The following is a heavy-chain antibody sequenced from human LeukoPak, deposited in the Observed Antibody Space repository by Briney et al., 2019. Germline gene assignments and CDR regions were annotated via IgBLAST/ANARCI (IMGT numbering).Heavy chain of an antibody. CDR1: GGSISSSSYY. D-gene: IGHD3-22*01. CDR3: AHEDYYDSSGYYYYYYMDV. Sequence: SETLSLTCTVSGGSISSSSYYWGWIRQPPGKGLEWIGSIYYSGSTYYNPSLKSRVTISVDTSKNQFSLKLSSVTAADTAVYYCAHEDYYDSSGYYYYYYMDVWGKGTTVTVSS. V-gene: IGHV4-39*07. CDR2: IYYSGST. J-gene: IGHJ6*03.